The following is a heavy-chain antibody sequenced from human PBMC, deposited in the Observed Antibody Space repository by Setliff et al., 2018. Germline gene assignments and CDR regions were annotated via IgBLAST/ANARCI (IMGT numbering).Heavy chain of an antibody. CDR1: GGSFSGYY. CDR3: ARGGYSYGHHYYYYMDV. J-gene: IGHJ6*03. D-gene: IGHD5-18*01. Sequence: SETLSLTCAVYGGSFSGYYWSWIRQPPGKGLEWIGETNHSGSTNYNPSLKSRVTISVDTSKNQFSLKLSSVAAADTAVYYCARGGYSYGHHYYYYMDVWGKGTTVTVSS. CDR2: TNHSGST. V-gene: IGHV4-34*01.